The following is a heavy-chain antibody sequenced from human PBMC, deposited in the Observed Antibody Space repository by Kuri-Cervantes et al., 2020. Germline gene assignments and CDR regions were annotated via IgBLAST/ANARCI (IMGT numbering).Heavy chain of an antibody. CDR2: INHSGST. Sequence: GSLRLSCAVYGESLSVYYWSWIRQPPGKGLEWIGEINHSGSTNYNPSLKSRVTISADTSKNQLSLKLNSVTAADTAVYYCARVIPSQQLVLGGLGFDYWGQGTLVTVSS. CDR3: ARVIPSQQLVLGGLGFDY. V-gene: IGHV4-34*01. J-gene: IGHJ4*02. CDR1: GESLSVYY. D-gene: IGHD6-13*01.